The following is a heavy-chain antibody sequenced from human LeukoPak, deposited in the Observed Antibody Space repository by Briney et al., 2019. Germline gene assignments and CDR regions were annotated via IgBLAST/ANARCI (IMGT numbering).Heavy chain of an antibody. CDR3: ARFSSSNVDY. Sequence: SETLSLTCAVYGGSFSGYYWSWIRQPPGKGLESIGEINHSGSTNYNPSLKSRVTISVDTSKNQFSLKLSSVTAADTAVYYCARFSSSNVDYWGQGTLVTVSS. D-gene: IGHD6-6*01. CDR2: INHSGST. V-gene: IGHV4-34*01. CDR1: GGSFSGYY. J-gene: IGHJ4*02.